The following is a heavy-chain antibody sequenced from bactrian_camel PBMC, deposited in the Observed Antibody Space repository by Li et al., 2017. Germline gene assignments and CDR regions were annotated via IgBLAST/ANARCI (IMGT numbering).Heavy chain of an antibody. D-gene: IGHD1*01. J-gene: IGHJ4*01. CDR1: GYSASFRY. CDR3: AADLVTDEPSLVEREYYY. CDR2: IAGDGRT. V-gene: IGHV3S53*01. Sequence: HVQLVESGGGSVQAGGSLRLSCVVSGYSASFRYMGWFRRLPGQEREGVAAIAGDGRTNYADSVKGRFTISRDGAKNIIALQMDSLKPEDTATYYCAADLVTDEPSLVEREYYYWGQGTQVTVS.